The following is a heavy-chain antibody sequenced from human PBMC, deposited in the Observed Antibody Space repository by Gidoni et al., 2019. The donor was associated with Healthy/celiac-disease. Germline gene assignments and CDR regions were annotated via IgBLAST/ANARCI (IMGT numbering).Heavy chain of an antibody. CDR2: TNHSGST. V-gene: IGHV4-34*01. D-gene: IGHD5-18*01. J-gene: IGHJ5*02. CDR3: ARGRGYSYGCFAP. CDR1: GGSFSGYY. Sequence: QVQLQQWCAVLLQPSETLSLTCAGYGGSFSGYYLSLIRQPPGKGLEWIGETNHSGSTNYHPALKSRFTISVDPSNTQFSLKLSSVTAADTAVSYCARGRGYSYGCFAPWGQGTLVTVS.